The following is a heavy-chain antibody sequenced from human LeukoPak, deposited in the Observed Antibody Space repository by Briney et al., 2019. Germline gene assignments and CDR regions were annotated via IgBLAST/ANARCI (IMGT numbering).Heavy chain of an antibody. CDR1: GGSISSGSYY. V-gene: IGHV4-61*02. J-gene: IGHJ4*02. Sequence: NASQTLSLTCTVSGGSISSGSYYWSWIRQPAGKGLEWIGRIYTSGSTNYNPSLKSRVTISVDTSKNQFSLKLSSVTAADTAVYYCARVTAAAGIYYFDYWGQGTLVTVSS. CDR3: ARVTAAAGIYYFDY. D-gene: IGHD6-13*01. CDR2: IYTSGST.